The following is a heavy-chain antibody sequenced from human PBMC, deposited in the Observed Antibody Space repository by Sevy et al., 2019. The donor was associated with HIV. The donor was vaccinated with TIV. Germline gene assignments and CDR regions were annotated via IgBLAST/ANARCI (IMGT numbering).Heavy chain of an antibody. V-gene: IGHV3-7*01. J-gene: IGHJ3*02. CDR1: GFTFSSYW. Sequence: GGSLRLSCGGSGFTFSSYWMSWVRQAPGKGLEWVANIKKDGSERYYVDSVKGRFTISRDNAKKSLYLQMNSLRAEDTAMYYCARDRKVVLVVYAIPFDAFDIWGQGTLVTVSS. D-gene: IGHD2-8*02. CDR2: IKKDGSER. CDR3: ARDRKVVLVVYAIPFDAFDI.